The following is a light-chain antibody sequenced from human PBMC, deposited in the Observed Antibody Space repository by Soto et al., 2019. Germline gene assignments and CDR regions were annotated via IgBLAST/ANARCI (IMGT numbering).Light chain of an antibody. J-gene: IGKJ1*01. CDR3: KQYNSPWT. CDR1: QRISSW. Sequence: DIQMTQSPSTLSASVGDRVTITCRASQRISSWLDWYQQKPGKAPKLLVYKASSLESVVPSRFSGSGSGTEFTRHISSLQPNDFSTHDCKQYNSPWTLGQGTKVE. V-gene: IGKV1-5*03. CDR2: KAS.